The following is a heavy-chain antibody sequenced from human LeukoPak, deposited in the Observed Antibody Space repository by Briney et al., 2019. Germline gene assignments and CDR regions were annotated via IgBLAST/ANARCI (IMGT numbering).Heavy chain of an antibody. CDR1: GGSISSYY. Sequence: SETLSLTCTVSGGSISSYYLSWIRQPPGKGLEWIGYIYYSGSTNYNPSLKTRVTISVDTSKNQFSLKLSSVTAAETAVYYCARGAYPLDYWGQGTLVTVSS. CDR3: ARGAYPLDY. CDR2: IYYSGST. J-gene: IGHJ4*02. V-gene: IGHV4-59*01.